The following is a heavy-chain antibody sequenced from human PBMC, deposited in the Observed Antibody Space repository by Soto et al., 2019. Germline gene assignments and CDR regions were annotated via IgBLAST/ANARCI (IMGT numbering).Heavy chain of an antibody. D-gene: IGHD2-21*01. CDR3: ARYSSPFYFDC. CDR2: IYYSGST. Sequence: PHPPTTTVISGTIIDHYWRRIIQHKGKGLEWIGYIYYSGSTNYNPSLKSRVTISVDTSKKQVSLKLSSVTAADTAVYYCARYSSPFYFDCWGQGTRVIVSS. J-gene: IGHJ4*02. V-gene: IGHV4-59*11. CDR1: SGTIIDHY.